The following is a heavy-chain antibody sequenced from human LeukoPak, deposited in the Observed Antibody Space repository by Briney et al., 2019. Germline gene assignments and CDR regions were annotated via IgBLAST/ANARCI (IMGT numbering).Heavy chain of an antibody. D-gene: IGHD3-9*01. Sequence: PSETLSLTCTVSGGSISSYYWSWIRQPAGKGLVWIGRIYTSGSTNYNPSLKSRVTISVDTSKNQFSLKLSSVTAADTAVYYCARVLRYFDWADAFDIWGQGTMVTVSS. CDR2: IYTSGST. CDR1: GGSISSYY. V-gene: IGHV4-4*07. J-gene: IGHJ3*02. CDR3: ARVLRYFDWADAFDI.